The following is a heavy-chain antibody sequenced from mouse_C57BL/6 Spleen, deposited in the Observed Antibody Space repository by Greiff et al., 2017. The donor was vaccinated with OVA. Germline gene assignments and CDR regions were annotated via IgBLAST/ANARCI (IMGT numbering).Heavy chain of an antibody. V-gene: IGHV1-26*01. CDR2: INPNNGGT. J-gene: IGHJ1*03. Sequence: VQLQQSGPELVKPGASVKISCKASGYTFTDYYMNWVKQSPGKSLEWIGDINPNNGGTSYHQKFKGKATLTVDKSSSTAYMELRSLTSEDSAVYYCARDWGAFDVWGTGTTVTVSS. D-gene: IGHD4-1*01. CDR3: ARDWGAFDV. CDR1: GYTFTDYY.